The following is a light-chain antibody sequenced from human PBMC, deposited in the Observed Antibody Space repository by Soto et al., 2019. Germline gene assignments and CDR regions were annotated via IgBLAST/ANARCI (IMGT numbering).Light chain of an antibody. CDR1: SSDIGNYDF. CDR2: EVS. Sequence: QSVLTQPASVSGSPGQSITISCTGTSSDIGNYDFVSWYQPVPGTAPNAMIYEVSSRPSGVSNRFSGSKSGNTASLTISVRQAEDEAYYYCSSYTTRTSFILFGGGTKLPVL. J-gene: IGLJ2*01. CDR3: SSYTTRTSFIL. V-gene: IGLV2-14*01.